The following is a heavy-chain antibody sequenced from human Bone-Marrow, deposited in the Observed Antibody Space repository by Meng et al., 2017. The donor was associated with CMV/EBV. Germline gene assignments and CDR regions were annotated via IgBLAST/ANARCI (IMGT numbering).Heavy chain of an antibody. J-gene: IGHJ4*02. CDR1: GYTFTSYS. Sequence: QAQLARSGTEVQKPGASVKLSCKASGYTFTSYSTHWVRQAPGQRLEWMGWINAGNGNTKYSEKFQGRVTITRDTSASTTYMELSSLRSEDTAVYYCARSSVLLAIDYWGQGTLVTVSS. CDR3: ARSSVLLAIDY. V-gene: IGHV1-3*01. D-gene: IGHD3-10*01. CDR2: INAGNGNT.